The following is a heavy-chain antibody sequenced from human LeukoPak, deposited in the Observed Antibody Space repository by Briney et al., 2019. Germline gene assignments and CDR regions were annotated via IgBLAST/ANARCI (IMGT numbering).Heavy chain of an antibody. CDR1: GFTFSNYN. CDR3: ARDPYNGYYGDDYYYYMDV. Sequence: GGSLRLSCAASGFTFSNYNMNWVRQTPGKGLEWVSSITRDSIYTFYADSVRGRFTISRDNAKNSLSLQMNSLRAEDTAVYYCARDPYNGYYGDDYYYYMDVWGKGTTVTISS. CDR2: ITRDSIYT. D-gene: IGHD4-17*01. J-gene: IGHJ6*03. V-gene: IGHV3-21*01.